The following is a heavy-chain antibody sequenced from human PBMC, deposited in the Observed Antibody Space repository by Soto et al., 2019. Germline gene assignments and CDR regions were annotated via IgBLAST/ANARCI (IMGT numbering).Heavy chain of an antibody. J-gene: IGHJ6*02. CDR1: GYTFSNDG. CDR2: ISAYNGNT. Sequence: QVQLVQSGAEVRRPGASVKVSCKASGYTFSNDGINWVRQSPGQGLEWMGWISAYNGNTEYAQNFQGRVTMTTDTCTSTAYMELRSLRSDDTAVYSCARGGPTSADYYYGMDVWGLGTTVTVSS. D-gene: IGHD3-10*01. CDR3: ARGGPTSADYYYGMDV. V-gene: IGHV1-18*01.